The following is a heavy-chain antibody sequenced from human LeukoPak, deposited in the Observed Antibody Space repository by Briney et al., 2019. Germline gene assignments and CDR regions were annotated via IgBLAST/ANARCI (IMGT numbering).Heavy chain of an antibody. V-gene: IGHV3-21*01. CDR2: ISSSSSYI. D-gene: IGHD5-18*01. Sequence: PGGSLRLSCAASGFTFSSYAMSWVRQAPGKGLEWVSSISSSSSYIYYADSVKGRFTISRDNAKNSLYLQMNSLRAEDTAVYYCARASWAGYGRNFDYWGQGTLVTVSS. CDR3: ARASWAGYGRNFDY. CDR1: GFTFSSYA. J-gene: IGHJ4*02.